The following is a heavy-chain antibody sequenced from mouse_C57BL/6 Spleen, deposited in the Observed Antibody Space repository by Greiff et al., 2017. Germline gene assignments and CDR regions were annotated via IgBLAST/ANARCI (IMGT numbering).Heavy chain of an antibody. Sequence: EVHLVESGGGLVKPGGSLKLSCAASGFTFSDYGMHWVRQAPEKGLEWVAYISSGSSTIYYADTVKGRFTISRDNAKNTLFLQMTSLRSDDTAMYYCARPAQATWFAYWGQGTLVTVSA. D-gene: IGHD3-2*02. CDR2: ISSGSSTI. J-gene: IGHJ3*01. CDR1: GFTFSDYG. CDR3: ARPAQATWFAY. V-gene: IGHV5-17*01.